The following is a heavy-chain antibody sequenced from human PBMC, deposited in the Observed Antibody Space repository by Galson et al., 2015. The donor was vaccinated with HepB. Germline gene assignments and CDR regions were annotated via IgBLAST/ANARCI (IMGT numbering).Heavy chain of an antibody. V-gene: IGHV1-69*13. J-gene: IGHJ6*02. CDR1: GGTFSSYA. Sequence: SVKVSCKASGGTFSSYAISWVRQAPGQGLEWMGGIIPIFGTANYAQKFQGRVTITADESTSTAYMELSSLRSEDTAVYYCCSKYGSGSYEYYYGMDVWGQGTTVTVSS. CDR3: CSKYGSGSYEYYYGMDV. D-gene: IGHD3-10*01. CDR2: IIPIFGTA.